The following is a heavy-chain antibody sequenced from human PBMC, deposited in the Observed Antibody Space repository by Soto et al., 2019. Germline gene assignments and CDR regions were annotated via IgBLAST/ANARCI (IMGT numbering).Heavy chain of an antibody. CDR1: GFSLSTNLVV. D-gene: IGHD5-18*01. V-gene: IGHV2-5*02. CDR2: IYWDDDK. Sequence: QITLKESGPPLLKPTQTLTLTCTFSGFSLSTNLVVVGWIRQPPGKALEWLALIYWDDDKRYSPSLKSRLTITKDPSKNQVVLTMTLMGLVDTATYYCAHGRVDTVLATEYWGQGIMVTVSS. CDR3: AHGRVDTVLATEY. J-gene: IGHJ4*02.